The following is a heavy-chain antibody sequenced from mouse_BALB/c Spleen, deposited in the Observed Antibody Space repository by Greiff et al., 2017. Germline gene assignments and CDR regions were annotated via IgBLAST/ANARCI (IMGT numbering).Heavy chain of an antibody. J-gene: IGHJ4*01. V-gene: IGHV1-69*01. CDR3: ARGKVRGAMDY. CDR2: IDTSDSYT. D-gene: IGHD2-14*01. Sequence: QVQLQQPGAELVMPGASVKMSCKASGYTFTDYWMHWVKQRPGQGLEWIGAIDTSDSYTSYNQKFKGKATLTVDESSSTAYMQLSSLTSEDSAVYYCARGKVRGAMDYWGQGTSVTVSS. CDR1: GYTFTDYW.